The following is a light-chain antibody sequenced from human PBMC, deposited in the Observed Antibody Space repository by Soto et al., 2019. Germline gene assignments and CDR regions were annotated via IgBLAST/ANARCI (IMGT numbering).Light chain of an antibody. CDR2: EVS. J-gene: IGLJ3*02. V-gene: IGLV2-8*01. CDR3: SSYAGSYSWV. CDR1: SSDVGGYNY. Sequence: QSALTQPPCASGSPGQSVTISCTGTSSDVGGYNYVSWYQQHPGKAPKLMICEVSQRPSGVPDRFSGSKSGNTASLTVSGLQAEDEADYYCSSYAGSYSWVFGGGTKVTVL.